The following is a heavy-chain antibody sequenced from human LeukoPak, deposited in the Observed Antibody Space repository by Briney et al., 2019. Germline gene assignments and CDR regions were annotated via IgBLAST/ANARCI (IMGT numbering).Heavy chain of an antibody. J-gene: IGHJ4*02. D-gene: IGHD6-19*01. CDR2: ISYDGSNK. V-gene: IGHV3-30*18. CDR3: AKEQAVAADY. CDR1: GFTFSDYY. Sequence: PGGSLRLSCAASGFTFSDYYMSWIRQAPGKGLEWVAVISYDGSNKYYADSVKGRFTISRDNSKNTLYLQMNSLRAEDTAVYYCAKEQAVAADYWGQGTLVTVSS.